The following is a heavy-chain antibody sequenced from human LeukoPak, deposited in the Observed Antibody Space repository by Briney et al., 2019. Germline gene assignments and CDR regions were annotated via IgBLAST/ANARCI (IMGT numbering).Heavy chain of an antibody. CDR3: AKTPLYYGSGSGDY. J-gene: IGHJ4*02. CDR1: GFTFSDYH. D-gene: IGHD3-10*01. CDR2: ISSSGSTI. V-gene: IGHV3-11*01. Sequence: GGSLRLSCAASGFTFSDYHMSWIRQAPGKGLEWVSYISSSGSTIYYADSVKGRFTISRDNSKNTLYLQMNSLRAEDTAVYYYAKTPLYYGSGSGDYWGQGTLVTVSS.